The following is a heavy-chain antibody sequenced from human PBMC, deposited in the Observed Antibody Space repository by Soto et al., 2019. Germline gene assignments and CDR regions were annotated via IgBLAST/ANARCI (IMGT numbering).Heavy chain of an antibody. CDR2: IWYDGSNK. CDR1: GFTFSSYG. J-gene: IGHJ6*02. V-gene: IGHV3-33*01. D-gene: IGHD2-15*01. CDR3: AVVAATGEDSYYYGMDV. Sequence: QVQLVESGGGVVQPGRSLRLSCAASGFTFSSYGMHWVRQAPGKGLEWVAVIWYDGSNKYYADSVKGRFTISRDNYKNPLYLQMNSLRAEDTAVYYCAVVAATGEDSYYYGMDVWGQGTTVTVSS.